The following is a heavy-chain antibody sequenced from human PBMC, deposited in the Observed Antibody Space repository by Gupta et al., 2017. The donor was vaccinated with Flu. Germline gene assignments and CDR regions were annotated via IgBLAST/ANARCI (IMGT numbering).Heavy chain of an antibody. V-gene: IGHV3-23*01. CDR1: GFTFSSYA. Sequence: EVQLLESGGGLVQPGGSLRLSCAASGFTFSSYAMRWVRQAPGKGLEWVSAISGSGGSTYYADSVKGRFTISRDNSKNTLYLQMNSLRAEDTAVYYCAKPPPDYDSSGYYTQYYFDYWGQGTLVTVSS. CDR3: AKPPPDYDSSGYYTQYYFDY. D-gene: IGHD3-22*01. CDR2: ISGSGGST. J-gene: IGHJ4*02.